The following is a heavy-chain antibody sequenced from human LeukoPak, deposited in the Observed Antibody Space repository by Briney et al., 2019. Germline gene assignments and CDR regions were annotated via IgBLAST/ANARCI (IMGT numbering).Heavy chain of an antibody. CDR3: GDYGGNH. D-gene: IGHD4-23*01. CDR2: ISSSSTTI. CDR1: GFTFSSYN. J-gene: IGHJ4*02. Sequence: GGSLRLSCAASGFTFSSYNMNWVRQAPGKGLEWVSYISSSSTTIYYADSVRGRFTISRDNAKNSLYLQMNSLRAEDTAVYYCGDYGGNHRGQGTLVTVSS. V-gene: IGHV3-48*04.